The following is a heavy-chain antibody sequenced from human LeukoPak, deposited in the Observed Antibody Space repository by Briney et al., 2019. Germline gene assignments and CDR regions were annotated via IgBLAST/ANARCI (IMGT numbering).Heavy chain of an antibody. CDR1: GFNFSIYG. Sequence: GGSLRLSCAASGFNFSIYGMHWVRQAPGKGLEWVTFVRYDQSATVYADFVQGRFAISRDNSKNTVYLQMNSLRVEDTALYFCVKDQGECPGSRCYLRFLEYWGQGTLVIVSS. D-gene: IGHD3-3*01. CDR3: VKDQGECPGSRCYLRFLEY. CDR2: VRYDQSAT. J-gene: IGHJ4*02. V-gene: IGHV3-30*02.